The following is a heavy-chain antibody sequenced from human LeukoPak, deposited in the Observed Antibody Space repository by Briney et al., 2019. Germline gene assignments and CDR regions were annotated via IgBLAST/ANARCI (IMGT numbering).Heavy chain of an antibody. CDR1: GFTFSSYA. CDR2: ISGSGGST. Sequence: GGFLRLSCAASGFTFSSYAMSWVRQAPGKGLEWVSAISGSGGSTYYADSVKGRFTISRDNSKNTLYLQMNSLRAEDTAVYYCAKDVRYSSGWISSTYYYYGMDVWGQGTTVTVSS. V-gene: IGHV3-23*01. J-gene: IGHJ6*02. D-gene: IGHD6-19*01. CDR3: AKDVRYSSGWISSTYYYYGMDV.